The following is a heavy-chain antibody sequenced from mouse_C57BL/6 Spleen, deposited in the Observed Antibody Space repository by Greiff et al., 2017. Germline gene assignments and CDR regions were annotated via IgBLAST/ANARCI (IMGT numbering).Heavy chain of an antibody. CDR3: ADYGSSYAWFAY. CDR2: ISDGGSYT. D-gene: IGHD1-1*01. Sequence: EVKLVESGGGLVKPGGSLKLSCAASGFTFSSYAMSWVRQTPEKRLEWVATISDGGSYTYYPDNVKGRFTISRDNAKNNLYLQMSHLKSEDTAMYYCADYGSSYAWFAYWGQGTLVTVSA. J-gene: IGHJ3*01. V-gene: IGHV5-4*03. CDR1: GFTFSSYA.